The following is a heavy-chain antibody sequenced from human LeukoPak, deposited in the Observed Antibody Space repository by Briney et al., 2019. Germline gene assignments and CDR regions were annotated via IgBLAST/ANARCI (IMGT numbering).Heavy chain of an antibody. Sequence: GGTLRLSCTASGFTFSSHSMNWVRQAPGKGLEWVSSISSSSSYIYYADSVKGRFTISRDNAKNSLYLQMNSLRAEDTAVYYCARDSSLSAWGRGTLVTVSS. CDR1: GFTFSSHS. CDR3: ARDSSLSA. D-gene: IGHD3-16*02. J-gene: IGHJ4*02. V-gene: IGHV3-21*01. CDR2: ISSSSSYI.